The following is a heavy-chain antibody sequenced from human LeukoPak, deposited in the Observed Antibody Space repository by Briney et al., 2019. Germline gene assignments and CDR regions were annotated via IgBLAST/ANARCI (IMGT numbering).Heavy chain of an antibody. CDR3: ARDLYYGSGSDRPAFDY. CDR1: GLTFSSYW. CDR2: INTDGSST. Sequence: QTGGSLRLSCAASGLTFSSYWMHWVRQAPGKGLVWVSRINTDGSSTSYADSVKGRFTISRDNAKNSLYLQMNSLRAEDTAQYYCARDLYYGSGSDRPAFDYWGQGTLVTVSS. V-gene: IGHV3-74*01. J-gene: IGHJ4*02. D-gene: IGHD3-10*01.